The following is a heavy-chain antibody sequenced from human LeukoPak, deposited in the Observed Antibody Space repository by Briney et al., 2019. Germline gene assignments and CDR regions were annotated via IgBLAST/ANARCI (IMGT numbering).Heavy chain of an antibody. V-gene: IGHV3-15*01. CDR3: TTGGAGYLL. J-gene: IGHJ4*02. CDR1: GFTFNNAW. CDR2: IKSKTDGGTT. Sequence: GGSLRLSCAASGFTFNNAWTSWVRQASGKGLEWVGRIKSKTDGGTTDYAAPVKGRFTISRDDSKNTLYVQMNSLKTEDTGVYYCTTGGAGYLLWGQGTLVTVSS. D-gene: IGHD5-12*01.